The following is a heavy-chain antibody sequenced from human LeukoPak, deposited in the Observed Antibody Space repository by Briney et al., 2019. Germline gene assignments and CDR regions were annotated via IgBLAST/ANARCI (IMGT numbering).Heavy chain of an antibody. J-gene: IGHJ5*02. CDR1: GGSISSYY. CDR2: IYTSGGT. D-gene: IGHD3-10*01. CDR3: ARDSGTTGEVKFDP. Sequence: PSETLSLTCNVSGGSISSYYWSWIRQPAGKGLEWIGRIYTSGGTDYNPSLKSRVIMSVDTSKNHLSLKLTSVTAADTAVYYCARDSGTTGEVKFDPWGQGILVTVSS. V-gene: IGHV4-4*07.